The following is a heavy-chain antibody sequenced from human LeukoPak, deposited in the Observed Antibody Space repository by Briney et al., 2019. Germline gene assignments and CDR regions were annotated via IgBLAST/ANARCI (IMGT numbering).Heavy chain of an antibody. V-gene: IGHV1-69*13. Sequence: SVKVSCKASGGTFSSYAISWVRQAPGQGLEWMGGIIPIFGTANYAQKFQGRVTITADESTSTAYMELSSLRSEDTAVYYCARGGYYDILTGYYGQYYFDYWGQGTLVTVSS. CDR2: IIPIFGTA. D-gene: IGHD3-9*01. CDR3: ARGGYYDILTGYYGQYYFDY. J-gene: IGHJ4*02. CDR1: GGTFSSYA.